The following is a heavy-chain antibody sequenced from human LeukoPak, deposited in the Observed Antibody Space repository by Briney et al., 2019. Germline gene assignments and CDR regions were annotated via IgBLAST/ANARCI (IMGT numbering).Heavy chain of an antibody. CDR2: ISAYNGNT. CDR1: GYTFTSYG. D-gene: IGHD5-18*01. V-gene: IGHV1-18*01. J-gene: IGHJ4*02. CDR3: ARGNSYGSNHRFDY. Sequence: ASVKVSCKASGYTFTSYGISWVRQAPGQGLEWMGWISAYNGNTNYAQKLQGRVTMTRNTSISTAYMELSSLRSEDTAVYYCARGNSYGSNHRFDYWGQGTLVTVSS.